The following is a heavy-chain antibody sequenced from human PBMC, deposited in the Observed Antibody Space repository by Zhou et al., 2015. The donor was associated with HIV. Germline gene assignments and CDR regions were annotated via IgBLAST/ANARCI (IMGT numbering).Heavy chain of an antibody. V-gene: IGHV1-18*01. D-gene: IGHD5-24*01. CDR2: ITTDNGNT. CDR1: GYTFANYP. CDR3: ASRIPGDGHNYSAFNI. Sequence: QFHLVQSGAEVKEPGASVKVSCEASGYTFANYPLTWVRQAPGQGLEWMGWITTDNGNTNYAQRLQGRVTMTTDTSTSTAYMELRNLRSDDTAIYYCASRIPGDGHNYSAFNIWGQGTAVTVSS. J-gene: IGHJ3*02.